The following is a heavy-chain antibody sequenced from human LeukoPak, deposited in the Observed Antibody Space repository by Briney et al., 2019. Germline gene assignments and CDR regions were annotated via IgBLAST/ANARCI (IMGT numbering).Heavy chain of an antibody. Sequence: ASVKVSCKASGYTFTSYYIHWVRQAPGQGLEWMGLINPSGGSTNYAQKFQGRVTMTRDTSTSTVYMELSSLRSEDTAVYYCARGPSITMVRGGQWYYYMDVWGKGTTVTISS. CDR1: GYTFTSYY. D-gene: IGHD3-10*01. CDR2: INPSGGST. V-gene: IGHV1-46*01. CDR3: ARGPSITMVRGGQWYYYMDV. J-gene: IGHJ6*03.